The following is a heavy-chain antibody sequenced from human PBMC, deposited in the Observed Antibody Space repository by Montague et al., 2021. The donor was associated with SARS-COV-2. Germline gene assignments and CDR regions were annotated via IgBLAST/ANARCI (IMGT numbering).Heavy chain of an antibody. Sequence: TLSLTCTVSGDSITSDGYSWSWLRPPPGKDLEWIGYIYHSGSTYYNPSLKSRVTISVDRSKNQFSLKLSSVTAADTAVYYCAREEGDYGGMDVWGQGTTVTVSS. J-gene: IGHJ6*02. V-gene: IGHV4-30-2*01. CDR2: IYHSGST. CDR1: GDSITSDGYS. CDR3: AREEGDYGGMDV. D-gene: IGHD3-16*01.